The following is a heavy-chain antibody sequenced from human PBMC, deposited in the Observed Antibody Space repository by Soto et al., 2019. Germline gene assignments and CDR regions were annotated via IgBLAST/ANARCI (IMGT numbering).Heavy chain of an antibody. CDR2: IYPGDSDT. CDR1: GYSFTTYW. J-gene: IGHJ4*02. CDR3: ARPTYYYGSSGYLDSFDY. Sequence: EVQLVQSGAEVKKPGESLKISCKGSGYSFTTYWIGWVRQMPGKGLEWMGIIYPGDSDTRNSPSFQGQVTISADKSISTAYLQWSSLKASDTAMYYCARPTYYYGSSGYLDSFDYWGQGTLVTVSS. V-gene: IGHV5-51*03. D-gene: IGHD3-22*01.